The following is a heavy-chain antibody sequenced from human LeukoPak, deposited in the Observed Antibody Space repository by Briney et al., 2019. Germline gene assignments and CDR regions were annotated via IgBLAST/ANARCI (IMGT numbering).Heavy chain of an antibody. Sequence: GGSLRLSCAASGFTLSSYAMSWVRQAPGKGLEWVSAISGSGGSTYYADSVKGRFTISRDNSKNTLYLQMNSLRAEDTAVYYCAKGLAVAGGEYWGQGTLVTVSS. CDR2: ISGSGGST. CDR3: AKGLAVAGGEY. J-gene: IGHJ4*02. CDR1: GFTLSSYA. V-gene: IGHV3-23*01. D-gene: IGHD6-19*01.